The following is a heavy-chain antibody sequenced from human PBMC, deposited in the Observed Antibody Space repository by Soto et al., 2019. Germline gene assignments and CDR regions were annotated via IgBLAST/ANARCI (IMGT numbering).Heavy chain of an antibody. J-gene: IGHJ4*02. Sequence: EVQLLESGGGLVQPGGSLKLSCAASGFTFSGSAMHWVRQASGRGLEWVGHIRSKVNNYATAYAASVKGRFTISRDDSKSTRYLQMNSLNTADTARYYCTIHSRTTVTGFTDCWAQGTLVTVSS. V-gene: IGHV3-73*02. CDR2: IRSKVNNYAT. CDR3: TIHSRTTVTGFTDC. D-gene: IGHD4-17*01. CDR1: GFTFSGSA.